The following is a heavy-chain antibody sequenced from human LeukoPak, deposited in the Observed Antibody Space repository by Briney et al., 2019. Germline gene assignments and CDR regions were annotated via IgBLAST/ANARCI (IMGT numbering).Heavy chain of an antibody. J-gene: IGHJ4*02. V-gene: IGHV3-23*01. Sequence: GGSLRLSCAASGFTFSSYAMSWVRQAPGKGLEWVSAISGSGGSTYYADSVKGRFTISRDNAKNSLYLQMNSLRAEDTALYYCAKSGGGKGGYYFDYWGQGTLVTVSS. CDR2: ISGSGGST. D-gene: IGHD4-23*01. CDR1: GFTFSSYA. CDR3: AKSGGGKGGYYFDY.